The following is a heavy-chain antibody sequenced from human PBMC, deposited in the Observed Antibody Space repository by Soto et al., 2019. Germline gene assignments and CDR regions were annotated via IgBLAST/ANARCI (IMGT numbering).Heavy chain of an antibody. J-gene: IGHJ4*02. CDR2: IIPIFGTA. Sequence: SVKVSCKASGGTFSSYAISWVRQAPGQGLEWMGGIIPIFGTANYAQKFQGRVTITADESTSTAYMELSSLRSEDTAVYYCAREVATSTYYYDSSGYYYFDYCGPGTMLTV. CDR3: AREVATSTYYYDSSGYYYFDY. V-gene: IGHV1-69*13. D-gene: IGHD3-22*01. CDR1: GGTFSSYA.